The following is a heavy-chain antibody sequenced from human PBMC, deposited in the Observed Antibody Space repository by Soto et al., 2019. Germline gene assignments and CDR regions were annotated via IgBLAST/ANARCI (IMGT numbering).Heavy chain of an antibody. CDR1: GGSISSGDYY. V-gene: IGHV4-30-4*01. D-gene: IGHD3-22*01. CDR3: ARQASAYYYDSSGYYYSDY. J-gene: IGHJ4*02. CDR2: IYYSGST. Sequence: QVQLQESGPGLVKPSQTLSLTCTVSGGSISSGDYYWSWIRQPPGKGLEWIGYIYYSGSTYYNPSLKSRVTISVDTSKNQFSLKLSSVTAADTAVYYCARQASAYYYDSSGYYYSDYWGQGTLVTVSS.